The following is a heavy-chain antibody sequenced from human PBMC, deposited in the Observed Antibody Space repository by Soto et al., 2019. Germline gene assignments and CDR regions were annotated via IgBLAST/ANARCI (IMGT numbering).Heavy chain of an antibody. CDR2: IYYSGST. Sequence: SETLSLTCTVSGGSISSYYWSWIRQPPGKGLEWIGYIYYSGSTNYNPSLKSRVTISVDTSKNQFSLKLSSVTAADTAVYYCARQLGTMVRGVHYYYYMDVWGKGTTVTVSS. V-gene: IGHV4-59*08. CDR3: ARQLGTMVRGVHYYYYMDV. CDR1: GGSISSYY. D-gene: IGHD3-10*01. J-gene: IGHJ6*03.